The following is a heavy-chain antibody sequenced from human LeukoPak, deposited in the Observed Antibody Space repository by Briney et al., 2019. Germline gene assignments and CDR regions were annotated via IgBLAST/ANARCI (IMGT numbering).Heavy chain of an antibody. Sequence: ASVKVSCKASGYTFTSYAMHWVRQAPGQRLEWMGWINAGNGNTKYSQKFQGRVTITRDTSASTAYMELSSLRSEDTAVYHCASDSLLRYFDWLSYYYGMDVWGQGTTVTVSS. CDR2: INAGNGNT. CDR3: ASDSLLRYFDWLSYYYGMDV. J-gene: IGHJ6*02. CDR1: GYTFTSYA. D-gene: IGHD3-9*01. V-gene: IGHV1-3*01.